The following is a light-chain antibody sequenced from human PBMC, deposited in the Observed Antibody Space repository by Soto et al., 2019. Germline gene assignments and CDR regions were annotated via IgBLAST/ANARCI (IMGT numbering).Light chain of an antibody. Sequence: DIQMTQSPSSLSASVGDRVTITCRASQSIGSWLAWYQQKPGKAPKLLIYKASSLESGAPSRFSGSGSGTEFTLTISSLQPDDFATYYCQQYNSYWTFGQGTKVDIK. V-gene: IGKV1-5*03. CDR3: QQYNSYWT. J-gene: IGKJ2*01. CDR2: KAS. CDR1: QSIGSW.